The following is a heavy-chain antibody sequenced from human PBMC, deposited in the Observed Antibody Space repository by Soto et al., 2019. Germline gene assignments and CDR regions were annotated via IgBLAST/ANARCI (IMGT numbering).Heavy chain of an antibody. CDR2: INHSGST. Sequence: SETLSLTCAVYGGSFSGYYWSWIRQPPGKGLEWIGGINHSGSTNYNPSLKSRVTISVDTSKNQFSLKLSSVTAADTAVYYCARPVVRSSTSPFDPWGQGTLVTVSS. CDR1: GGSFSGYY. V-gene: IGHV4-34*01. J-gene: IGHJ5*02. D-gene: IGHD2-2*01. CDR3: ARPVVRSSTSPFDP.